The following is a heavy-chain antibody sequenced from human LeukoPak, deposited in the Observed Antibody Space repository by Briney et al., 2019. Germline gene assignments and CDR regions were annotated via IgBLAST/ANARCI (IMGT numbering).Heavy chain of an antibody. J-gene: IGHJ6*03. Sequence: PGGSLRLSCAASGFTFSTYAMSWVRQAPGKGLEWVSGISGSGGSTYYADSVKGRFTISRDNSKNTVYLQMNSLRAEDTAVYYCARAPNRAYYMDVWGKGTTVTVSS. V-gene: IGHV3-23*01. CDR3: ARAPNRAYYMDV. D-gene: IGHD7-27*01. CDR2: ISGSGGST. CDR1: GFTFSTYA.